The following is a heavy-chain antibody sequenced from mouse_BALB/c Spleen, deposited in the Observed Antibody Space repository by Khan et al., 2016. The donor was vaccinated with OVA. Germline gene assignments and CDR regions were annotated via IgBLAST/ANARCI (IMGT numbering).Heavy chain of an antibody. CDR2: ISTGGSYT. V-gene: IGHV5-6*02. CDR1: GFTFSTYG. J-gene: IGHJ3*01. D-gene: IGHD1-1*01. CDR3: ARLAYYYESEGFAY. Sequence: DVMLVESGGDLVKPGGSLKLSCAASGFTFSTYGMSWVRQTPDKSLEWVATISTGGSYTYYPDSVKGRFTISRDNAKNTLYLQMSSLKSEDTAMFYCARLAYYYESEGFAYWGQGTLVTVSA.